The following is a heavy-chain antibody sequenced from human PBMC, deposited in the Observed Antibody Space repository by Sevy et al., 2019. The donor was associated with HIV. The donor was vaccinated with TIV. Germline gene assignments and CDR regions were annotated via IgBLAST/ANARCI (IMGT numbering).Heavy chain of an antibody. CDR2: IIPSVGVA. D-gene: IGHD2-21*02. Sequence: ASVKVSCKASGGILNNYGMNWVRQAPGQGLEWMGGIIPSVGVASYSQKIQGRAAITADESTSTMYLEVGRLRSDDTAVYFCASGRPCGGDCYVFDTWGQGTLVTVSS. V-gene: IGHV1-69*10. CDR1: GGILNNYG. J-gene: IGHJ4*02. CDR3: ASGRPCGGDCYVFDT.